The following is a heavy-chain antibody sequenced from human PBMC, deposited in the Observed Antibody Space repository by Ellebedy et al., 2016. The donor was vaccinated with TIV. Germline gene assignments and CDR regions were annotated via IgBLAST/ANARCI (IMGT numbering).Heavy chain of an antibody. J-gene: IGHJ4*02. CDR1: GGTFSSYA. Sequence: AASVKVSCKASGGTFSSYAISWVRQAPGQGLEWMGGIIPIFGTANYAQKFQGKVTITADESTSTAYMELSSLRSEDTAVYYCARDSRRGERETYYFDYWGQGTLVTVSS. CDR3: ARDSRRGERETYYFDY. CDR2: IIPIFGTA. V-gene: IGHV1-69*13. D-gene: IGHD1-1*01.